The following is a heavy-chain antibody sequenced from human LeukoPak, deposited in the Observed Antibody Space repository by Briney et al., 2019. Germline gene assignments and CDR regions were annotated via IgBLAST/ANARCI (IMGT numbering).Heavy chain of an antibody. CDR3: VRDSASGLDY. D-gene: IGHD3-10*01. J-gene: IGHJ4*02. CDR2: ISNDGSAT. V-gene: IGHV3-74*01. CDR1: GFTFSSYW. Sequence: PGESLRLSCAASGFTFSSYWMHWVRQGPGKGPVWVSRISNDGSATWYADSVKGRFTISRDNAKNTLYLQMNSLRAEDTAVYYCVRDSASGLDYWGQGTLVTVSS.